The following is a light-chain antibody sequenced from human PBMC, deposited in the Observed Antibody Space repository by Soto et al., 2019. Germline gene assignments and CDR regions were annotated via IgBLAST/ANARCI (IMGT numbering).Light chain of an antibody. CDR3: GTWDSSLSAVV. V-gene: IGLV1-51*01. CDR2: DNY. J-gene: IGLJ2*01. Sequence: QSVLTQPPSVSAAPGQKVTISCSGSGSNIGSNYVSWYRQLPGTAPKLLIYDNYNRPSGIPDRFSGSKSGTSATLGITGLQTGDEADYYCGTWDSSLSAVVFGGGTKLTVL. CDR1: GSNIGSNY.